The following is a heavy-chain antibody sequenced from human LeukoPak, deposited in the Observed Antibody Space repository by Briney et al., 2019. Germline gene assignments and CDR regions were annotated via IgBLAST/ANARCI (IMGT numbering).Heavy chain of an antibody. D-gene: IGHD6-13*01. Sequence: ASVKVSCKASGYTFTSYDINWVRQATGQGLEWMGWMNPNSGNTGYAQKFQGRVTMTRNTSISTAYMELSSLRSEGTAVYYCARDASSSWYYFDYWGQGTLVTVSS. V-gene: IGHV1-8*01. CDR3: ARDASSSWYYFDY. J-gene: IGHJ4*02. CDR1: GYTFTSYD. CDR2: MNPNSGNT.